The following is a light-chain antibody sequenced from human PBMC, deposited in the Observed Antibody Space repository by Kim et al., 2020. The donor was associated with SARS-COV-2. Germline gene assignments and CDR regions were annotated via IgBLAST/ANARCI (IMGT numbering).Light chain of an antibody. CDR1: QSNSDW. Sequence: DIQMTQSPSTLSASVGDRVTITCRASQSNSDWLAWYQQKPGKAPNLLIYKASNLQSGVPSRFSGSGSGTEFTLTISSLQPDDSATYYCQQSHTYWTFGQGTKVDIK. CDR2: KAS. CDR3: QQSHTYWT. V-gene: IGKV1-5*03. J-gene: IGKJ1*01.